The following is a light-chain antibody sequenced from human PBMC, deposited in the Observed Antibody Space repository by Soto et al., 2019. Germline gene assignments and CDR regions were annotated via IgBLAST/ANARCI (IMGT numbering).Light chain of an antibody. CDR3: QQYLNFPIT. CDR2: QAS. J-gene: IGKJ5*01. CDR1: QDISIY. V-gene: IGKV1-5*03. Sequence: DIQMTQSPSSVSASVGDRVTITCRASQDISIYLAWYQQKPGKSPKLLIHQASVLETGVPSRFSGSGSETEFALTINSLQPDDFGVYYCQQYLNFPITFGQGTRLDIK.